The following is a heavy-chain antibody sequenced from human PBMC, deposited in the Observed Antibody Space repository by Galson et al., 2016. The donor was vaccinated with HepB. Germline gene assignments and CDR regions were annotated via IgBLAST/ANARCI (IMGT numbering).Heavy chain of an antibody. Sequence: SVKVSCKASGGTFSSYALSWVRQAPGQGLEWMGRIIPIFRTTNYAQKFRGRVSIAADESTSTAYMELSSLRSEDTAVYYCARPQREGGNYYSFDYWGQGTLVTVSS. CDR3: ARPQREGGNYYSFDY. J-gene: IGHJ4*02. D-gene: IGHD1-26*01. CDR2: IIPIFRTT. CDR1: GGTFSSYA. V-gene: IGHV1-69*13.